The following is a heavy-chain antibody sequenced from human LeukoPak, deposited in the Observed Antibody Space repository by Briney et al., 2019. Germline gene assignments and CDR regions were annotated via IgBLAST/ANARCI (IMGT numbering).Heavy chain of an antibody. CDR3: AREDIVVVPAAGYGVDV. D-gene: IGHD2-2*01. CDR2: IYYSGST. V-gene: IGHV4-30-4*01. J-gene: IGHJ6*04. CDR1: GGSISSGDYY. Sequence: PSETLSLTCTVSGGSISSGDYYWSWIRQPPGKGLEWTGYIYYSGSTYYNPSLKSRVTISVDTSKNQFSLKLSSVTAADTAVYYCAREDIVVVPAAGYGVDVWGKGTTVTVSS.